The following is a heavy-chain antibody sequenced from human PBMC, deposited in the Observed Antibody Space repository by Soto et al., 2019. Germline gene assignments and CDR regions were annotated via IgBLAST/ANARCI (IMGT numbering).Heavy chain of an antibody. CDR2: IYTSGST. V-gene: IGHV4-4*07. Sequence: SETLSLTCTVSGGSISSYYWSWIRQPAGKGLEWIGRIYTSGSTNYNPSLKSRVTMSVDTSKNQFSLKLSSVTAADTAVYYCARVGGSRRWYYYYGMDVWGQGTTVTVSS. CDR3: ARVGGSRRWYYYYGMDV. CDR1: GGSISSYY. D-gene: IGHD6-13*01. J-gene: IGHJ6*02.